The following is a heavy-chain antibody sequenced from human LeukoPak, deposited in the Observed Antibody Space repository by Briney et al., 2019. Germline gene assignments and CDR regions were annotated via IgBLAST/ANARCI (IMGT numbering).Heavy chain of an antibody. CDR3: ARLRRSYGGDAFDI. CDR1: GGSISSNTYH. D-gene: IGHD1-26*01. J-gene: IGHJ3*02. CDR2: IPYSGSA. Sequence: PSETLSLTCTVSGGSISSNTYHWGWIRQPPGKGLEWIGTIPYSGSAYYNPSLKSRVATSVDTSKNQLSLKLSSVTAADTAVYYCARLRRSYGGDAFDIWGQGTVVTVSS. V-gene: IGHV4-39*01.